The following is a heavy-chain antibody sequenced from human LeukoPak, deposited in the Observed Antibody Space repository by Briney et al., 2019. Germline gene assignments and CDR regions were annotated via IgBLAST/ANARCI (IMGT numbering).Heavy chain of an antibody. D-gene: IGHD6-6*01. CDR1: EFSFDDLG. Sequence: GGSLRLSCAAAEFSFDDLGMTWGRQVPGKGLEWVAGINWNGASTGYADSVRGRFTISRDNAKNSLYLQMNSLRAEDTALYYRARAVCPTIKFCDSSYFMDVWGKGTTVNVS. CDR2: INWNGAST. V-gene: IGHV3-20*04. CDR3: ARAVCPTIKFCDSSYFMDV. J-gene: IGHJ6*03.